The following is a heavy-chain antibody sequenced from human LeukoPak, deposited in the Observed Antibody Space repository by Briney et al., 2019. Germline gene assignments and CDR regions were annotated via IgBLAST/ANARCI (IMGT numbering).Heavy chain of an antibody. V-gene: IGHV1-2*02. Sequence: ASVRVSCKASGYTFTGYYMHWVRQAPGQGLEWMGWINPNSGGTNYAQKFQGRVTMTRDTSISTAYMELSRLRSDDTAVYYCARSRGRHIEAAGWAIDYWGQGTLVTVSS. D-gene: IGHD6-13*01. CDR3: ARSRGRHIEAAGWAIDY. J-gene: IGHJ4*02. CDR1: GYTFTGYY. CDR2: INPNSGGT.